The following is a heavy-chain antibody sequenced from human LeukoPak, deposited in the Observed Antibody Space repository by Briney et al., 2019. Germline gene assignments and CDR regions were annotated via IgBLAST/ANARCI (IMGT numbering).Heavy chain of an antibody. V-gene: IGHV2-70*04. CDR2: IHWDDNK. Sequence: SGPTLVKPTQTLTLTCTFSGFSLSTSGMRVSWIRQPPGKALEWLARIHWDDNKSYSTSLKTRLTISKDTSKNQVVLTMTNMDPVDTATYYCARIPQYCSGGTCYSGTFDYWGQGTLVTVSS. D-gene: IGHD2-15*01. CDR3: ARIPQYCSGGTCYSGTFDY. CDR1: GFSLSTSGMR. J-gene: IGHJ4*02.